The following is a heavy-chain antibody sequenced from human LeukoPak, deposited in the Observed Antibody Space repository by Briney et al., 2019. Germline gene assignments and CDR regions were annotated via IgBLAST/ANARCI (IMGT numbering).Heavy chain of an antibody. D-gene: IGHD2-21*02. Sequence: GRSLRLSCAASGFTFSTYSMNWVRQAPGKGLEWVSSISTGSSSIYYADSVKGRFTISRDNAKNSLSLQMNSLRAEDTAVYYCARAPPYCGGDCSDRYFDLWGRGTLVTVSS. CDR2: ISTGSSSI. J-gene: IGHJ2*01. CDR3: ARAPPYCGGDCSDRYFDL. V-gene: IGHV3-21*01. CDR1: GFTFSTYS.